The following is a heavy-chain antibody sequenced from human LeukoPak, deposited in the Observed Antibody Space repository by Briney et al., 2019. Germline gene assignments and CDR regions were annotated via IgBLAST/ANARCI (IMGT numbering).Heavy chain of an antibody. Sequence: GGSLRLSCAASGFTFSSYAMSWVRQAPGKGLEWVSGISGGGGGTYYAASVKGRFTISRDNSKNTLSLQMDSLRAEDTAIYYCAELGRYNYDSSGYYLDYWGQGTLVTVSS. CDR1: GFTFSSYA. V-gene: IGHV3-23*01. CDR3: AELGRYNYDSSGYYLDY. J-gene: IGHJ4*02. D-gene: IGHD3-22*01. CDR2: ISGGGGGT.